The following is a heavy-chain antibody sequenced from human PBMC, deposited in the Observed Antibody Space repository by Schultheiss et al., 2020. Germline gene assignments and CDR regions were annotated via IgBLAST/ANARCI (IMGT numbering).Heavy chain of an antibody. CDR3: ARDKRYCSGGSCHSNNWFDP. CDR1: GFTVSSNY. CDR2: IYSGGST. J-gene: IGHJ5*02. Sequence: GWSLRLSCAASGFTVSSNYMSWVRQAPGKGLEWVSVIYSGGSTYYADSVKGRFTISRDNSKNTLYLQMNSLRAEDTAVYYCARDKRYCSGGSCHSNNWFDPWGQGTLVTVSS. V-gene: IGHV3-66*01. D-gene: IGHD2-15*01.